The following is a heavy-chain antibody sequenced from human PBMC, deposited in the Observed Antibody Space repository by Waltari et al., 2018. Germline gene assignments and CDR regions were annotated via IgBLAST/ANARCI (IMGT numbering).Heavy chain of an antibody. D-gene: IGHD2-21*02. Sequence: QVQLVESGGGVVQPGRSLRLSCAASGFTFSSYGMHWVRQAPGKGLEWVAVIWYDGSNKYYADSVKGRFTISRDNSKNTLYLQMNSRRAEDTAVYYCAREPKLSVVVTATLDYWGQGTLVTVSS. V-gene: IGHV3-33*01. J-gene: IGHJ4*02. CDR2: IWYDGSNK. CDR1: GFTFSSYG. CDR3: AREPKLSVVVTATLDY.